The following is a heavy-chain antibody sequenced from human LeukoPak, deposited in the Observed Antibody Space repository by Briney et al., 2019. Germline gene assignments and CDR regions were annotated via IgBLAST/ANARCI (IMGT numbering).Heavy chain of an antibody. J-gene: IGHJ3*02. CDR1: GYTFTSYD. CDR3: ARMYYDFWSGYYNPFDI. V-gene: IGHV1-8*03. D-gene: IGHD3-3*01. Sequence: ASVKVSCKASGYTFTSYDINWVRQATGQGLEWMGWMNPNSGNTGYAQRFQGRVTIIRNTSTSTAYMELSSLRSEDTAVYYCARMYYDFWSGYYNPFDIWGQGTMVTVSS. CDR2: MNPNSGNT.